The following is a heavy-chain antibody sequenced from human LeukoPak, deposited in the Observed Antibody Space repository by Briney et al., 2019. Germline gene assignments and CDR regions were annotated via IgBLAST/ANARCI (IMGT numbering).Heavy chain of an antibody. D-gene: IGHD3-10*01. CDR1: GGSFSGYY. CDR2: INHSGST. Sequence: SETLSLTCAVYGGSFSGYYWSWIRQPPGKGLEWIGEINHSGSTNYNPSLKSRVTISVDTSKNQFSLKLSSVTAADTAVYYCARQVLLWFGELVYYYYYMDVWGKGTTVTISS. V-gene: IGHV4-34*01. J-gene: IGHJ6*03. CDR3: ARQVLLWFGELVYYYYYMDV.